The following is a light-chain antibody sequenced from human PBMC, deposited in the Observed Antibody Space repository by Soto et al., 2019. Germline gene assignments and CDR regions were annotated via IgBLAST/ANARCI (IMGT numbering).Light chain of an antibody. V-gene: IGKV3-11*01. J-gene: IGKJ5*01. CDR2: DAS. Sequence: EIVLTQSPATLSLSPGERATLSCRASQSASSYLAWYQQKAGQAPRLLIYDASNRATGIPARFSGSGSGTDFTLTISSLEPEDFAVYYCQQRSNWPPITFGQGTRLEIK. CDR1: QSASSY. CDR3: QQRSNWPPIT.